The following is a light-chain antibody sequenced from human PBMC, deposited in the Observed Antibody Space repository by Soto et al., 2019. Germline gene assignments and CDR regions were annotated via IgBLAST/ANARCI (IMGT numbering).Light chain of an antibody. Sequence: GLTQSPCALSLSPGERATLSCRASQSVSSSYLAWYQQTPGQAPSLLIYGASSRATGIPDRFSGSGSGTDFTLTISRLEPEDFAVYYCQQSGSSPITFGQGTRLEIK. V-gene: IGKV3-20*01. CDR3: QQSGSSPIT. CDR2: GAS. J-gene: IGKJ5*01. CDR1: QSVSSSY.